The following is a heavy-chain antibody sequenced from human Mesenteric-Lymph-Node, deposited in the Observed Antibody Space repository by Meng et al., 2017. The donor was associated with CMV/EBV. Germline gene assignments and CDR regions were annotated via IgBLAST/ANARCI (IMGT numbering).Heavy chain of an antibody. CDR2: ISGSGGST. J-gene: IGHJ4*02. CDR3: AKGGEYCSSTSCYTSLDYFDY. Sequence: GESLKISCAASGFTFSSSPMHWVRQAPGKGLEWVSAISGSGGSTYYADSVKGRFTISRDNSKNTLYLQMNSLRAEDTAVYYCAKGGEYCSSTSCYTSLDYFDYWGQGTLVTVSS. V-gene: IGHV3-23*01. D-gene: IGHD2-2*02. CDR1: GFTFSSSP.